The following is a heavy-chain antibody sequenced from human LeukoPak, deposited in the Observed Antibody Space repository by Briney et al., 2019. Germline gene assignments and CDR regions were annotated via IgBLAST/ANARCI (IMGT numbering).Heavy chain of an antibody. J-gene: IGHJ4*02. D-gene: IGHD3-10*01. CDR1: GVTFSSYS. V-gene: IGHV3-48*01. Sequence: GGSLRLSCAASGVTFSSYSMNWVRQAPGKGLEWVSYISSSSSTIYYADSVKGRFTISRDNAKNSLYLQMNSLRAEDTAVYYCAYQGEFRAFDYWGQGTLVTVSS. CDR3: AYQGEFRAFDY. CDR2: ISSSSSTI.